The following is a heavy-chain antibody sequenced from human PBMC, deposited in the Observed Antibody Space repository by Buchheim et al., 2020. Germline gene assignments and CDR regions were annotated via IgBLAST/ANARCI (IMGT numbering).Heavy chain of an antibody. V-gene: IGHV3-33*01. D-gene: IGHD3-3*01. Sequence: QVQLVESGGGVVQPGRSLRLSCAASGFSFNIYDMHWVRQAPGKGLEWVALIWYDGSDKYYADSVKGRFTISRDKSNNTLYLQMNSLRAEDTAVYYCARGFAGSYYNGMDVWDQGTT. CDR2: IWYDGSDK. CDR1: GFSFNIYD. J-gene: IGHJ6*02. CDR3: ARGFAGSYYNGMDV.